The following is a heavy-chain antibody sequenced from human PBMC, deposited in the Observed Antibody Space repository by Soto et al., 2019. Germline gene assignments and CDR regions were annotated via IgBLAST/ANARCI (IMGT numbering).Heavy chain of an antibody. CDR3: ARTTVTSDPPFDY. CDR2: IYYSGST. V-gene: IGHV4-30-4*01. CDR1: GGSISSGDYY. J-gene: IGHJ4*02. D-gene: IGHD4-17*01. Sequence: SETLSLTCTVSGGSISSGDYYWSWIRQPPGKGLEWIGYIYYSGSTYYNPSLKSRVTISVDTSRNQFSLKLSSVTAADTAVYYCARTTVTSDPPFDYWGQGTLVTVSS.